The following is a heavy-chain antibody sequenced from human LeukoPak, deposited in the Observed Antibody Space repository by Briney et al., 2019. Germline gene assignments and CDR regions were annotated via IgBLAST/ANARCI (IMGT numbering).Heavy chain of an antibody. Sequence: GGSLRLSCAASGFTFSSYSMTWVRQAPGKGLEWVSSISSSSSYIYYADSVKGRFTISRDNAKNSLYLQMNSLRAEDTVVYYCARGWELQPPFDYWGQGTLVTVSS. J-gene: IGHJ4*02. V-gene: IGHV3-21*01. CDR2: ISSSSSYI. D-gene: IGHD1-26*01. CDR3: ARGWELQPPFDY. CDR1: GFTFSSYS.